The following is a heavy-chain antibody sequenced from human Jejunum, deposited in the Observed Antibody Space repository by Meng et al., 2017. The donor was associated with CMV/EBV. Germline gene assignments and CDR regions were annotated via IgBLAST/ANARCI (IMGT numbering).Heavy chain of an antibody. CDR3: AKWVVPPGVGYGLDV. Sequence: FSDYWMSWVRQAPGKGLEWVANIKGDGSAKYSADSVKGRFTIARGNAKWTLYLQMTSLRVEDTAVYYCAKWVVPPGVGYGLDVWGQGTAVTVSS. D-gene: IGHD2-2*01. J-gene: IGHJ6*02. CDR1: FSDYW. V-gene: IGHV3-7*01. CDR2: IKGDGSAK.